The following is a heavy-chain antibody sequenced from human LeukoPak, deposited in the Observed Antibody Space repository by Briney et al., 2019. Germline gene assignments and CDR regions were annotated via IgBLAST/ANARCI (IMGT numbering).Heavy chain of an antibody. V-gene: IGHV3-23*01. CDR3: AKTMSSVWLFDY. D-gene: IGHD6-19*01. Sequence: GGSLRVSCAASGFTFSSYAMSWVRLAPGKGLEWGSAISGSGGSTYYADSVKGRFTISRDNSKNTLYLQMNSLRAEDTAVYYCAKTMSSVWLFDYWGQGTLVTVSS. CDR1: GFTFSSYA. J-gene: IGHJ4*02. CDR2: ISGSGGST.